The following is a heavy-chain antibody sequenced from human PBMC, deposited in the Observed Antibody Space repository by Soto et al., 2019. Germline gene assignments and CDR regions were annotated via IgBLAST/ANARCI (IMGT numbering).Heavy chain of an antibody. V-gene: IGHV3-9*01. CDR2: ISWNSGSI. CDR3: AKDIGSGWYVGFGY. D-gene: IGHD6-19*01. CDR1: GFTFDDYA. Sequence: GGSLRLSCAASGFTFDDYAMHWVRQAPGKGLEWVSGISWNSGSIGYADSVKGRFTISRDNAKNSLYLQMNSLRAEDTALYYCAKDIGSGWYVGFGYWGQGTLVTVSS. J-gene: IGHJ4*02.